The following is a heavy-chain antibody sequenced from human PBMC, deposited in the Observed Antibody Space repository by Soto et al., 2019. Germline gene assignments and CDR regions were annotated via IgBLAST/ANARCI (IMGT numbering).Heavy chain of an antibody. Sequence: ASVKVSCKASGYSFTSYGISWVRQAPGQGLEWMGWISAYNGNKKYAQKLQGRVTMTTDTSTSTDYMELRSLRSDDTAVYYCARDLGTQLVDYSGQGTLVTVSS. J-gene: IGHJ4*02. D-gene: IGHD6-13*01. CDR3: ARDLGTQLVDY. CDR2: ISAYNGNK. CDR1: GYSFTSYG. V-gene: IGHV1-18*01.